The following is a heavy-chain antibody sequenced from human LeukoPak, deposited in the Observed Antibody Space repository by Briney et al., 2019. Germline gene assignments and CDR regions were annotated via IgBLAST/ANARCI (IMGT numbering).Heavy chain of an antibody. CDR3: AKYRTTSAPPRNFDY. J-gene: IGHJ4*02. CDR2: IGSDSGAI. D-gene: IGHD1-14*01. V-gene: IGHV3-23*01. Sequence: GGSLRLSCAASGFTFSSYAMSWVRQAPGKGLEWVSVIGSDSGAIQYAESVKGRFTISRDNSKNTVYLQMSGLRADDTAVYYCAKYRTTSAPPRNFDYWGQGTLVTVSS. CDR1: GFTFSSYA.